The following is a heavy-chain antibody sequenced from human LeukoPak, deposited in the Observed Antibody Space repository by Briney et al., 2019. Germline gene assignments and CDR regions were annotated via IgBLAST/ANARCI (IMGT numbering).Heavy chain of an antibody. D-gene: IGHD1-1*01. CDR2: IFYTGGT. J-gene: IGHJ4*02. CDR3: ARVGDWNDLVY. CDR1: GGSLNNYY. V-gene: IGHV4-59*01. Sequence: SETLSLTCTVSGGSLNNYYWTWIRQSPGKGLEWIGYIFYTGGTNYNPSLKSRVTISVDTSKNQFSLSLNSVTTTDTAVYYCARVGDWNDLVYWGQGAPVAVSS.